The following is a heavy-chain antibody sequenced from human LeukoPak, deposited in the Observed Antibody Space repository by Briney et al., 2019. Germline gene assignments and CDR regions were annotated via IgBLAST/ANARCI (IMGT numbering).Heavy chain of an antibody. CDR3: ANSRPLYTYSSNY. Sequence: PGGSLRLSCAASGFTVDSNYLSWVRQAPGKGLEWVSVISGSGGSTDYADSVKGRFTISRDNSKNTLYLQMNSLRAEDTAVYYCANSRPLYTYSSNYWGQGTLVTVSS. CDR2: ISGSGGST. J-gene: IGHJ4*02. V-gene: IGHV3-23*01. D-gene: IGHD3-16*01. CDR1: GFTVDSNY.